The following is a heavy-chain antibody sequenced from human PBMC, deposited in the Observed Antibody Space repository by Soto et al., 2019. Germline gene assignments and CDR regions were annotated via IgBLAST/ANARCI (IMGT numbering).Heavy chain of an antibody. CDR1: GYSFTSYW. J-gene: IGHJ4*02. CDR3: AWSPVGATTRPFDY. Sequence: EVQLVQSGAEVKKPGESLRISCKGSGYSFTSYWLSWVRQMPGKGLEWMGRIAPSDSYTNYSPSFQGHVTISADKSISTAYLQWSSLKAADTAMYYCAWSPVGATTRPFDYWGQGTLVTVSS. V-gene: IGHV5-10-1*03. D-gene: IGHD1-26*01. CDR2: IAPSDSYT.